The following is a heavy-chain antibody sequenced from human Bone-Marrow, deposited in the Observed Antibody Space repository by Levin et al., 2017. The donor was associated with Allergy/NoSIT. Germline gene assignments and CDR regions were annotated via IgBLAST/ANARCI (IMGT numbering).Heavy chain of an antibody. CDR1: GFTFSSYG. D-gene: IGHD1-1*01. CDR3: ARVHDGPFDY. Sequence: GESLKISCAASGFTFSSYGMHWVRQAPGKGLEWVAVIWYDGSNKYYADSVKGRFTISRDNSKNTLYLQMNSLRAEDTAVYYCARVHDGPFDYWGQGTLVTVSS. J-gene: IGHJ4*02. V-gene: IGHV3-33*01. CDR2: IWYDGSNK.